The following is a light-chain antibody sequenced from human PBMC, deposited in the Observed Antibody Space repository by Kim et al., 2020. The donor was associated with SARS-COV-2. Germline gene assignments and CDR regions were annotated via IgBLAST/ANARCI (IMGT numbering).Light chain of an antibody. CDR2: DAS. Sequence: SPAERASLSRRASQSVSSYLAWYQQKPGQAPRLLIYDASNRATGIPARFSGSGSGTDFTLTISSLEPEDFAVYYCQQRSNWPPITFGQGTRLEIK. CDR1: QSVSSY. CDR3: QQRSNWPPIT. J-gene: IGKJ5*01. V-gene: IGKV3-11*01.